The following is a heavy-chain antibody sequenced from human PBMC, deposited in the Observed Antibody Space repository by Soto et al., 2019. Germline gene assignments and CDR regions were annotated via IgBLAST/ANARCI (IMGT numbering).Heavy chain of an antibody. CDR3: GRGGSYEDFSY. CDR2: IYHSGST. J-gene: IGHJ1*01. CDR1: GGSVSSGNDY. Sequence: SETLSLTCTVSGGSVSSGNDYWSWIRQPPGKGLEWIGYIYHSGSTNYNPSLKSRLTISGDTSKNQVSLKLTSVTAADTAVYYCGRGGSYEDFSYWGQGTRVTVSS. D-gene: IGHD3-22*01. V-gene: IGHV4-61*01.